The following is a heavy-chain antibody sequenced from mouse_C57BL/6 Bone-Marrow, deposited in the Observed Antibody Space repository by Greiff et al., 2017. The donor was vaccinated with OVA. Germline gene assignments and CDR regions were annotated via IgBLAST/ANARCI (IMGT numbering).Heavy chain of an antibody. CDR3: ARDYYGTYYFDY. J-gene: IGHJ2*01. D-gene: IGHD2-1*01. CDR1: GYTFTSYW. CDR2: IDPSDSYT. V-gene: IGHV1-50*01. Sequence: VQLQQPGAELVKPGASVKLSCKASGYTFTSYWMQWVKQRPGQGLEWIGEIDPSDSYTNYNQKFKGKATLTVETSSSTAYMQLSSLTSEDSAVYYCARDYYGTYYFDYWGQGTTLTVSS.